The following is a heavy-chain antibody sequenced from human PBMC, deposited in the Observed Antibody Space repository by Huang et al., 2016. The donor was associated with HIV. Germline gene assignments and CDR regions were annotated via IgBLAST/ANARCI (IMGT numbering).Heavy chain of an antibody. J-gene: IGHJ4*02. CDR3: ARDRRLPIVPSDY. CDR2: GHHSGSP. Sequence: QVQLQESGPGLVKPSETLSLTCTVSGDSITTPYWDWMRQPPGKGLEWIGSGHHSGSPNYNPPLKSGVTISGDTSRNQFSLMLSSVTAADTGVYYCARDRRLPIVPSDYWGRGTLVTVSS. D-gene: IGHD5-12*01. V-gene: IGHV4-59*11. CDR1: GDSITTPY.